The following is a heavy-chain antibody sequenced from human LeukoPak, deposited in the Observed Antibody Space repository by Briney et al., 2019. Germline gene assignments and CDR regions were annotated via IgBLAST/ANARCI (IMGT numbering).Heavy chain of an antibody. CDR2: ISYDGSDK. J-gene: IGHJ4*02. CDR3: AKRATLTGFDY. D-gene: IGHD3-9*01. CDR1: GFTFSSYG. V-gene: IGHV3-30*18. Sequence: PGRSLRLSCAASGFTFSSYGMHWVRQAPGKGLEWVAVISYDGSDKYYADSVKGRFTISRDNSKNTLYLQMNSLRAEDTAVYYCAKRATLTGFDYWGQGTLVTVSS.